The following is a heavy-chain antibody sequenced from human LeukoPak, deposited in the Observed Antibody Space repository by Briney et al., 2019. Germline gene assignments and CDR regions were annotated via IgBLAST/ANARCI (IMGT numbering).Heavy chain of an antibody. D-gene: IGHD5-24*01. J-gene: IGHJ4*02. Sequence: PGGSLRLSCAASGFSFTTYEMNWVLQASGKGLEWVSYISRSGNTKYYSDSVKGRFTISRDNVKDSLYLQMNSLRAEDTAVYYCARDLDGYNTFDYWGQGTLVTVSS. CDR1: GFSFTTYE. CDR3: ARDLDGYNTFDY. CDR2: ISRSGNTK. V-gene: IGHV3-48*03.